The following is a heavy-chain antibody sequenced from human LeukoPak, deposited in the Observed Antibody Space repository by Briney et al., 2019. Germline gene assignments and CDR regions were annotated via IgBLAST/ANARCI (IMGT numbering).Heavy chain of an antibody. CDR2: INSDGSST. CDR3: AKDEDYYGSGNFDY. V-gene: IGHV3-74*01. D-gene: IGHD3-10*01. Sequence: GGSLRLSCAASGFTFSSYWMHWVRHAPGKGLVWVSRINSDGSSTSYADSVKGRFTISRDNAKNTLYLQMNSLRAEDTAVYYCAKDEDYYGSGNFDYWGQGTLVTVSS. J-gene: IGHJ4*02. CDR1: GFTFSSYW.